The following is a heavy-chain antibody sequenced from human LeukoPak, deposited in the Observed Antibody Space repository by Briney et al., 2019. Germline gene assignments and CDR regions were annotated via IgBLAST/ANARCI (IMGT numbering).Heavy chain of an antibody. J-gene: IGHJ6*03. CDR2: INTDGSST. CDR3: ARMPYSGYDYGGYYYYYYYMDV. CDR1: GFTFSSYW. D-gene: IGHD5-12*01. Sequence: PGGSLRLSCAASGFTFSSYWMHWVRQAPGKGLVWVLCINTDGSSTSYADSVKGRFTISRDNAKNTLYLQMNSLRAEDTAVYYCARMPYSGYDYGGYYYYYYYMDVWGKGTTVTVSS. V-gene: IGHV3-74*01.